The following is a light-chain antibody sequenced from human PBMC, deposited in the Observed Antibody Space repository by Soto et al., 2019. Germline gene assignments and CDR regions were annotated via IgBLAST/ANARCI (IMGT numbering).Light chain of an antibody. CDR1: QSINSRY. V-gene: IGKV3-20*01. CDR3: QQFGSSPGFT. CDR2: AAS. Sequence: DIVLTQSPGTLSLSPGERATLSCRASQSINSRYLAWYQQKHGQAPRLLIYAASSRATGIPDRFSGSGSGTDFTLTISRLEPEDFAVYYCQQFGSSPGFTFGPGTKVDIK. J-gene: IGKJ3*01.